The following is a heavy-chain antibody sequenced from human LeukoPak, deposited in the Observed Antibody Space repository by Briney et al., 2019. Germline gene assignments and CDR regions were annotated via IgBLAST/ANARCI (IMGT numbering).Heavy chain of an antibody. D-gene: IGHD5-12*01. CDR3: AKAGGNSGYDNYYYMDV. V-gene: IGHV3-33*06. Sequence: HPGGSLRLSCAASGFIFSTYGMQWVRQAPGKGLEWVALIWYDGRNKYYVDSVKGRFTISRDNSKNTLYLQMNSLRADDTAVYYCAKAGGNSGYDNYYYMDVWGKGTTVTVSS. CDR1: GFIFSTYG. CDR2: IWYDGRNK. J-gene: IGHJ6*03.